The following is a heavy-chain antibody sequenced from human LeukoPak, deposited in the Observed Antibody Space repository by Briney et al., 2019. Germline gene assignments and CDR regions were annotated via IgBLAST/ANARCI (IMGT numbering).Heavy chain of an antibody. CDR3: ARVGYDFWSGYPYYFDY. Sequence: PSETLSLTCTVSGGSISSYYWSWIRQPPGKGLEWIGYINYSGSTNYNPSLKSRVTISVDTSKNQFSLKLSSVTAADTAVYYCARVGYDFWSGYPYYFDYWGQGTLVTVSS. J-gene: IGHJ4*02. D-gene: IGHD3-3*01. V-gene: IGHV4-59*01. CDR1: GGSISSYY. CDR2: INYSGST.